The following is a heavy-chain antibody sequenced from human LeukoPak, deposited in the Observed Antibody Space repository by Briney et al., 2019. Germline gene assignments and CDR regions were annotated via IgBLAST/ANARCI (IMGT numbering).Heavy chain of an antibody. V-gene: IGHV3-23*01. Sequence: GGSLRLSCAASGFTFSNSAMSWVRQAPGKGLEWVSTLSGSGVTTYYADSVTGRFTISRDNSKNTLYLQMNSLRAEDTAVYYCAKGIYSSGWSYFDYWGHGTLVTVSS. D-gene: IGHD6-19*01. J-gene: IGHJ4*01. CDR3: AKGIYSSGWSYFDY. CDR1: GFTFSNSA. CDR2: LSGSGVTT.